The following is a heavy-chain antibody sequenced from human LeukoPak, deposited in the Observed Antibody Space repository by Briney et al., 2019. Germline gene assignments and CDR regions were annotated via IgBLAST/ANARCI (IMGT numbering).Heavy chain of an antibody. CDR3: ATIDYYDNSGYPDVFDI. Sequence: PGGSLRLSCAASGFTFSSFAMHWVRQAPGRGLDWVAVISYDGSNKYYADSVKGRFTISRDNSKNTLYLQMNSLRAEDTAVYYCATIDYYDNSGYPDVFDIWGQGTLVTVSS. CDR1: GFTFSSFA. D-gene: IGHD3-22*01. J-gene: IGHJ3*02. CDR2: ISYDGSNK. V-gene: IGHV3-30-3*01.